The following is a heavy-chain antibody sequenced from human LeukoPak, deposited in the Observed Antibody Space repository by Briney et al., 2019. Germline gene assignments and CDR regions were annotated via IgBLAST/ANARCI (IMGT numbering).Heavy chain of an antibody. CDR3: ARDQFYGMDV. D-gene: IGHD3-3*01. V-gene: IGHV1-2*02. J-gene: IGHJ6*02. CDR1: GYTFTGYY. Sequence: GASVKVSCKASGYTFTGYYIHWVRRAPGQGLEWMGWINPNSGGPNYAQKFQGRVTMTRDTSITTAHMELSRLRPDDTAVYYCARDQFYGMDVWGQGTTVTVSS. CDR2: INPNSGGP.